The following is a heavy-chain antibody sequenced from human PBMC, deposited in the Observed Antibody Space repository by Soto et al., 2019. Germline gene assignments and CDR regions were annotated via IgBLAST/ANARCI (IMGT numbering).Heavy chain of an antibody. V-gene: IGHV4-61*01. CDR3: ARAPGDGYNWYLDD. CDR2: VYYSGAT. J-gene: IGHJ4*02. CDR1: GGSVSSGLYY. D-gene: IGHD1-1*01. Sequence: SETLSLTCTVSGGSVSSGLYYWSWIRQPPGKGLEWIGYVYYSGATNYNPSLKGRVTVSVDTSKNQVFLQLRSVTAEDSAIYYCARAPGDGYNWYLDDWGQGTLVTVSS.